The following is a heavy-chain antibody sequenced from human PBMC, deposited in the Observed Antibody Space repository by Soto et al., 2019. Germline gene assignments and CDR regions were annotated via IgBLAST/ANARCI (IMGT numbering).Heavy chain of an antibody. V-gene: IGHV4-59*01. J-gene: IGHJ4*02. CDR3: AREADDILTGYYD. D-gene: IGHD3-9*01. CDR1: GDSISSYY. CDR2: IYYSGST. Sequence: SETLSLTCTVSGDSISSYYWSWIRQPPGKGLEWIGYIYYSGSTNYNPSLKSRVTISVDTSKNQFSLKLSSVTAADTAVYYCAREADDILTGYYDWGQGTLVTVSS.